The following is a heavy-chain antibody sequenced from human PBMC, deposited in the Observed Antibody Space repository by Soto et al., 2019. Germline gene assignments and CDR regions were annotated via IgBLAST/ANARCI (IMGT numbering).Heavy chain of an antibody. CDR3: ARLMATTYYYFYGMDV. D-gene: IGHD5-12*01. CDR1: GGSISSYY. Sequence: PSQTLSLTCSVSGGSISSYYWSWIRQPPGKGLEWIGYIYYSGSTNYNPSLKSRVTISVDTSKNQFSMKLSSVTAADTAVYYCARLMATTYYYFYGMDVWDQGTTVTVSS. J-gene: IGHJ6*02. V-gene: IGHV4-59*01. CDR2: IYYSGST.